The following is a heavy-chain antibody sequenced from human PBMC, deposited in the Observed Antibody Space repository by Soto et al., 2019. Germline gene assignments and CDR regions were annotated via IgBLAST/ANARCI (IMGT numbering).Heavy chain of an antibody. CDR1: GFTFSNAW. D-gene: IGHD6-19*01. Sequence: PGGSLRLSCAASGFTFSNAWMNWVRQAPGKGLEWVGRIKSKTDGGTTDYAAPVKGRFTISRDDSKNTLYLQMNSLKTEDTAVYYCTTDGGYSSGWSLDAFDIWGQGTMVTVSS. CDR2: IKSKTDGGTT. CDR3: TTDGGYSSGWSLDAFDI. V-gene: IGHV3-15*07. J-gene: IGHJ3*02.